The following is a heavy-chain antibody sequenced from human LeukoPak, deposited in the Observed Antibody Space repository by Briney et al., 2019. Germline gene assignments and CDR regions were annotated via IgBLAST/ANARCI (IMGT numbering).Heavy chain of an antibody. D-gene: IGHD3-16*01. Sequence: GGSLRLSRAASGFTFSSYWMSWVRQAPGKGLEWVANIKQDGSEKYSVDSVKGRFTISRDNAKNSLYMQMNSLRAEDTAVYYCARVMLASVWRSYGSYYYYYYMDIWGKGTTVTVS. V-gene: IGHV3-7*01. J-gene: IGHJ6*03. CDR3: ARVMLASVWRSYGSYYYYYYMDI. CDR2: IKQDGSEK. CDR1: GFTFSSYW.